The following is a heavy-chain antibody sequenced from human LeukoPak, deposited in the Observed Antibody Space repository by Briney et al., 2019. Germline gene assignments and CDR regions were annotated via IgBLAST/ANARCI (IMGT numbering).Heavy chain of an antibody. CDR2: IYTSGST. CDR1: GGSISSYY. V-gene: IGHV4-4*09. CDR3: ARRRVRGIISYFDY. J-gene: IGHJ4*02. D-gene: IGHD3-10*01. Sequence: SETLSLTCTVSGGSISSYYWSWIRQPPGKGLEWIGYIYTSGSTNYIPSLKSRVTISVDTSKNQFSLKLSSVTAADTAVYYCARRRVRGIISYFDYWGQGTLVNVSS.